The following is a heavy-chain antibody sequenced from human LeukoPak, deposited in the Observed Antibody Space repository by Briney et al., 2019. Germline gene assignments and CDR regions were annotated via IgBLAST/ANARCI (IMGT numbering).Heavy chain of an antibody. J-gene: IGHJ4*02. CDR2: SRNIARSYTT. CDR3: APLSPLD. V-gene: IGHV3-72*01. CDR1: GFTLSDHY. Sequence: GGSLRLSCAASGFTLSDHYMDWVRQAPGKGLEWVGRSRNIARSYTTDYAASVKGRFSISRDDSNNSLYLQMNSLKTEDTAVYYCAPLSPLDWGQGTLVTVSS.